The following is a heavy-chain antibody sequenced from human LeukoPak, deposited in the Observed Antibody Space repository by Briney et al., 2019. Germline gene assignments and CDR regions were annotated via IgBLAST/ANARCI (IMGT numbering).Heavy chain of an antibody. CDR1: GGSISSSSYY. J-gene: IGHJ4*02. Sequence: NPSETLSLTCTVSGGSISSSSYYWGWIRQPPGKGLEWIGSIYYSGSTYYNPSLKSRVTISVDTSKNQFSLKLSSVTAADTAVYYCARISRKDITIFYWGQGTLVTVSS. V-gene: IGHV4-39*07. CDR3: ARISRKDITIFY. CDR2: IYYSGST. D-gene: IGHD3-9*01.